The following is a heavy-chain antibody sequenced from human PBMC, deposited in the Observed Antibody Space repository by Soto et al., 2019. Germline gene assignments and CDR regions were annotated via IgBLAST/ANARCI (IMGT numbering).Heavy chain of an antibody. D-gene: IGHD1-1*01. CDR1: GLTISGKKY. CDR2: LYDVDGS. V-gene: IGHV3-53*01. Sequence: DVQLVESGXXXIQPGESLRLSCAAFGLTISGKKYVAWVRQAPGKGLEWVSALYDVDGSFYPDSVTGRFTTSSDSSKPTVYLQMNDLRPDDTAVYYCATWHEREHAFDVWGQGTTVTISS. CDR3: ATWHEREHAFDV. J-gene: IGHJ3*01.